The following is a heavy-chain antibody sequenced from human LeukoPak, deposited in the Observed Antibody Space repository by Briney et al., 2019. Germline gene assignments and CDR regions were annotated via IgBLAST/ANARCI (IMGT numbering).Heavy chain of an antibody. CDR2: VYYGRSP. Sequence: SETLSLTCTVSGDSISRCTYYWAWIRQPPGKGLEWIGSVYYGRSPYFNPSLESRATISVDTSKNHFSLKMSSVTAADTAVYYCARSSGTGTFSYWGQGTLVTVSS. J-gene: IGHJ4*02. D-gene: IGHD6-25*01. CDR1: GDSISRCTYY. V-gene: IGHV4-39*02. CDR3: ARSSGTGTFSY.